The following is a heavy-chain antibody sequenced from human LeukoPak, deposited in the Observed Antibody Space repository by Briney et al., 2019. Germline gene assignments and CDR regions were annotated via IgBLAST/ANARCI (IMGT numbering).Heavy chain of an antibody. J-gene: IGHJ4*02. D-gene: IGHD3-16*01. Sequence: SETLSLTCNVSGASISSSWWSWIRQPPGKRLEWIGSFFDDGNLKYNYHLRSRVTISGHMSDNQLSLKLSSVTAADTALYYCVKDGGGYWGQGTLVIVSS. CDR3: VKDGGGY. CDR2: FFDDGNL. CDR1: GASISSSW. V-gene: IGHV4-59*01.